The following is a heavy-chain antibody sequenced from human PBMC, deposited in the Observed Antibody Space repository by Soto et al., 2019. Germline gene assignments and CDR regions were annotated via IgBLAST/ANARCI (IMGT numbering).Heavy chain of an antibody. CDR2: IWYDGSNK. CDR3: ARDPCSSTSCRGYYYGMDV. CDR1: GFTFSSYG. J-gene: IGHJ6*02. D-gene: IGHD2-2*01. Sequence: QVQLVESGGGVVQPGRSLRLSCAASGFTFSSYGMHWVRQAPGKGLEWVAVIWYDGSNKYYADSVKGRFTISRDNSKNTLYLQMNSLRAEDTAVYYCARDPCSSTSCRGYYYGMDVWGQGTTVTVSS. V-gene: IGHV3-33*01.